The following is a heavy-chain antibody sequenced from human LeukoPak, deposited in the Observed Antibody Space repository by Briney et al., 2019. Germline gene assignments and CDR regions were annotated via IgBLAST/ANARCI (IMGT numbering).Heavy chain of an antibody. V-gene: IGHV3-74*01. CDR2: IKTDGSTT. D-gene: IGHD6-6*01. J-gene: IGHJ4*02. Sequence: PGGSLRLSCAGSGSTLSTYWMHWVRQAPGKGLVWVSRIKTDGSTTYYADSVKGRFTTSRDNAKNTIYLQMNSLRVEDTAVYYCAKGKIEYSSSSWSYWGQGTLVTVSS. CDR3: AKGKIEYSSSSWSY. CDR1: GSTLSTYW.